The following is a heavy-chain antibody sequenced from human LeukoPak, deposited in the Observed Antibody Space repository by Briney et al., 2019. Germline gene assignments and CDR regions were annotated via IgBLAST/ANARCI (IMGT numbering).Heavy chain of an antibody. CDR1: GFTFKNAW. CDR3: AKNPLLAGTIYFDY. Sequence: PGGSLRLSCEASGFTFKNAWMIWVRQAPGKGPEWVGRIKSTRDGGATEYAAPVKGRFTISRDNSRNTLYLQMNNLGAEDTAVYYCAKNPLLAGTIYFDYWGQGTLVTVSS. J-gene: IGHJ4*02. D-gene: IGHD6-19*01. V-gene: IGHV3-15*01. CDR2: IKSTRDGGAT.